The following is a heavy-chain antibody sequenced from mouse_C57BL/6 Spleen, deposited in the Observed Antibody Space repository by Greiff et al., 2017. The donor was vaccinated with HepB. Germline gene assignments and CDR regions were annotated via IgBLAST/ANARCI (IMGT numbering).Heavy chain of an antibody. J-gene: IGHJ4*01. CDR3: ARDLYPYYAMDY. CDR1: GFTFSDYY. V-gene: IGHV5-16*01. Sequence: EVKVEESEGGLVQPGSSMKLSCTASGFTFSDYYMAWVRQVPEKGLEWVANINYDGSSTYYLDSLKSRFIISRDNAKNILYLQMSSLKSEDTATYYCARDLYPYYAMDYWGQGTSVTVSS. D-gene: IGHD2-1*01. CDR2: INYDGSST.